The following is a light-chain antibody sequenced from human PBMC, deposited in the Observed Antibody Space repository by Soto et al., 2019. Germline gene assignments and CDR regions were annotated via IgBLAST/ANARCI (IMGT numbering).Light chain of an antibody. CDR2: GAS. Sequence: EIVMTQSPATLSASPGERATLSCRASQSVSINLAWYQQKPGQGPRLLIYGASTRATGIPARFSGSGSGTEFTLTISSLQSEDFAVYYCQQYNNWPPWTFGQGTKVEIK. V-gene: IGKV3-15*01. CDR3: QQYNNWPPWT. CDR1: QSVSIN. J-gene: IGKJ1*01.